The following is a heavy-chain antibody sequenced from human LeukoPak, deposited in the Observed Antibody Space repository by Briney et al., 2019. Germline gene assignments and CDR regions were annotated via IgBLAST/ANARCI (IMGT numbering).Heavy chain of an antibody. V-gene: IGHV1-2*06. CDR2: INPNSGGT. Sequence: ASVRVSCKASGYTFTSYGISWVRQAPGQALEWMGRINPNSGGTNYAQKFQGRVTMTRDTSISTAYMELSRLRSDDTAVYYCARGGYSSRTFDYWGQGTLVTVSS. CDR1: GYTFTSYG. D-gene: IGHD5-18*01. J-gene: IGHJ4*02. CDR3: ARGGYSSRTFDY.